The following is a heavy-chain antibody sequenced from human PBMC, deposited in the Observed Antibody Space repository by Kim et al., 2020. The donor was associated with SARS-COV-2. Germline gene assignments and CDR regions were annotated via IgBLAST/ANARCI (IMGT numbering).Heavy chain of an antibody. CDR3: ARNVRRWLQFGHGDAFDI. CDR2: IYPGDSDT. V-gene: IGHV5-51*01. D-gene: IGHD5-12*01. Sequence: GESLKISCKGSGYSFTSYWIGWVRQMPGKGLEWMGIIYPGDSDTRYSPSFQGQVTISADKSISTAYLQWSSLKASDTAMYYCARNVRRWLQFGHGDAFDIWGQGTMVTVSS. CDR1: GYSFTSYW. J-gene: IGHJ3*02.